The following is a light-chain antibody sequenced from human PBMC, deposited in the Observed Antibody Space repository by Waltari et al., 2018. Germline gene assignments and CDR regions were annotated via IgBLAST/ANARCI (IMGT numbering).Light chain of an antibody. V-gene: IGKV3-15*01. CDR1: QTVSSS. J-gene: IGKJ1*01. CDR2: DAS. Sequence: EIVMTQSPATLSLSPGERATLSCRASQTVSSSLAWYQQKPGQAPRLLIYDASSRATGIPDRFSGSGSGTDFTLTISSLEPEDVAVYYCLQRSKWPRTFGQGTKVEIK. CDR3: LQRSKWPRT.